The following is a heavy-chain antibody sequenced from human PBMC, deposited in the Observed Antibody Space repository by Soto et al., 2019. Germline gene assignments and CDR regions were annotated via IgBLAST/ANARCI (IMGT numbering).Heavy chain of an antibody. Sequence: SVKVSCKASGFTFTSSAMQWVRQARGQRLEWIGWIVVGSGNTNYAQKFQERVTITRDMSTSTAYMELSSLRSEDTAVYYCAADPVHYGSGSLHFDIWGQGTMVTVSS. CDR1: GFTFTSSA. CDR2: IVVGSGNT. V-gene: IGHV1-58*02. J-gene: IGHJ3*02. CDR3: AADPVHYGSGSLHFDI. D-gene: IGHD3-10*01.